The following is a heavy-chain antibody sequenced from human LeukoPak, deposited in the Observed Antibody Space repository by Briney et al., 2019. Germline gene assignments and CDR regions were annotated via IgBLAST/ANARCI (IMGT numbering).Heavy chain of an antibody. CDR2: ISYDGSNK. CDR1: GFTFSSYW. D-gene: IGHD6-19*01. Sequence: QSGGSLRLSCGASGFTFSSYWMHWVRQAPGKGLEWVAVISYDGSNKYYADSVKGRFTISRDNSKNTLYLQMNSLRAEDTAVYYCARAPSSSGWYLGWFDPWGQGTLVTVSS. CDR3: ARAPSSSGWYLGWFDP. V-gene: IGHV3-30*19. J-gene: IGHJ5*02.